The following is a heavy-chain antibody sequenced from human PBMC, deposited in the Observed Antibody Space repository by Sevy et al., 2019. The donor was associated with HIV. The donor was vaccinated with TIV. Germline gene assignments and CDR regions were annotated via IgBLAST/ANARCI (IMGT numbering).Heavy chain of an antibody. CDR1: GGSISSSSYY. CDR3: ASHQREYYDSLTPVFDY. D-gene: IGHD3-9*01. CDR2: IYYSGST. J-gene: IGHJ4*02. Sequence: SETLSLTCTVSGGSISSSSYYWGWIRQPPGKGLEWIGSIYYSGSTYYNPSLKSRVTISVDTSKNQFSLKLSSVTAADSAVYYCASHQREYYDSLTPVFDYWGQGTLVTVSS. V-gene: IGHV4-39*01.